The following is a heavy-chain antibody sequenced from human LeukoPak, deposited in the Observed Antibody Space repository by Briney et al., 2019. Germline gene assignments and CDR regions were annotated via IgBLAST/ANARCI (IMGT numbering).Heavy chain of an antibody. CDR1: GYTFTSYY. CDR2: INPSGGST. J-gene: IGHJ4*02. V-gene: IGHV1-46*01. Sequence: ASVKVSCTASGYTFTSYYMHWVRQAPGQGLEWMGIINPSGGSTSYAQKFQGRVTMTRDTSTSTVYMELSSLRSEDTAVYYCARDRSVAIFGVVRGYYFDYWGQGTLVTVSS. CDR3: ARDRSVAIFGVVRGYYFDY. D-gene: IGHD3-3*01.